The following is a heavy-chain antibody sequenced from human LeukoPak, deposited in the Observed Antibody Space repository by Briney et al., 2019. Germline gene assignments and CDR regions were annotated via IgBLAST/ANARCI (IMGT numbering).Heavy chain of an antibody. V-gene: IGHV3-21*01. CDR3: VSSSRRLAFDI. J-gene: IGHJ3*02. CDR1: GFTFSSYS. CDR2: ISSSSSYI. Sequence: GGSLRLSCAASGFTFSSYSMNWVRQAPGKGLEWVSSISSSSSYIYYADSVKGRFTISRDNAKNSLYLQMNSLRAEDTAVYYCVSSSRRLAFDIWGQGTMVTVSS. D-gene: IGHD6-13*01.